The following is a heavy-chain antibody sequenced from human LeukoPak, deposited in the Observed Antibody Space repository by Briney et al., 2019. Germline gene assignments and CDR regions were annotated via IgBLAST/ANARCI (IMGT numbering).Heavy chain of an antibody. Sequence: GGSLRLSCAASGFTFSSYWMHWVRQVPGKGLVWVSRINSDGSITNYADSVKGRSTISRDNAKNTLDLQMNSLRAEDTAVYYCARDLQYGSGSYPLYWGQGTLVTVSS. J-gene: IGHJ4*02. CDR1: GFTFSSYW. D-gene: IGHD3-10*01. V-gene: IGHV3-74*01. CDR3: ARDLQYGSGSYPLY. CDR2: INSDGSIT.